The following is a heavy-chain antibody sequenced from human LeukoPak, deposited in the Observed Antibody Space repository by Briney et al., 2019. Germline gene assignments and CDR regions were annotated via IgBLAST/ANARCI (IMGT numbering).Heavy chain of an antibody. D-gene: IGHD3-10*01. CDR1: GGSISSYY. CDR2: IYYSGST. J-gene: IGHJ4*02. Sequence: PSETLSLTCTASGGSISSYYWSWIRQPPGKGLEWIGYIYYSGSTKYNPSLKSRVTISVDTSKNRFSLKLSSVTAADTAVYYCARDMVRERSFDYWGQGALVTVSS. CDR3: ARDMVRERSFDY. V-gene: IGHV4-59*01.